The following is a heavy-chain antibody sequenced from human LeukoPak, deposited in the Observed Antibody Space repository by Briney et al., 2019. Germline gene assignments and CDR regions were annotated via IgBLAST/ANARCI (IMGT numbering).Heavy chain of an antibody. V-gene: IGHV1-69-2*01. Sequence: ASVKVSCKVSGYTFTDYYMHWVQQAPGKGLEWMGLVDPEDGETIYAENFQGRVTITADPSTDTAYMELSSLRSEDTAVYYCATPGPSRGLGYCSRTSCYNVWGKGTTVTVSS. CDR1: GYTFTDYY. CDR3: ATPGPSRGLGYCSRTSCYNV. J-gene: IGHJ6*04. D-gene: IGHD2-2*02. CDR2: VDPEDGET.